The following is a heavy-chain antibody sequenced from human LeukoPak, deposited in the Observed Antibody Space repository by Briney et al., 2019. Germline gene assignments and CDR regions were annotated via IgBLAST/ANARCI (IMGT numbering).Heavy chain of an antibody. Sequence: ASVKVSCKASGYTFTSYGISWVRQAPGQGLEWMGWISAYNGNTNYAQKLQGRVTMTTDTSTSTAYMELRSLRSDDTAVYYCARELLDWASMVRGVLDYWGQGTLVTVSS. J-gene: IGHJ4*02. CDR2: ISAYNGNT. V-gene: IGHV1-18*01. CDR3: ARELLDWASMVRGVLDY. D-gene: IGHD3-10*01. CDR1: GYTFTSYG.